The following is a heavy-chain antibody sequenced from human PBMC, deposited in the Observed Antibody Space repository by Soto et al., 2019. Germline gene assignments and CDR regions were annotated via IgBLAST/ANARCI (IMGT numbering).Heavy chain of an antibody. Sequence: EVQLVESGGGLVKPGRSLRLSCTGSGFSFGDYAMIWFRQSPGKGLEWVGFITSKAYGGTTEFAPSVKGRFMISRDDSKSIAYLQMNSLKAEDTAMYYCSRVPPRRRNPGNEFDYWGQGTLVTVSS. CDR2: ITSKAYGGTT. J-gene: IGHJ4*02. CDR3: SRVPPRRRNPGNEFDY. CDR1: GFSFGDYA. V-gene: IGHV3-49*05.